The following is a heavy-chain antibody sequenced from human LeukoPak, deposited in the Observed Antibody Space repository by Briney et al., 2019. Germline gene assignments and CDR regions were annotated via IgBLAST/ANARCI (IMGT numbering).Heavy chain of an antibody. J-gene: IGHJ3*02. Sequence: PSETLSLTCTVAGGSISSYYWTWIRQPAGKGLEWIGRIYTSGSTDYNPSLKSRVTMSIDTSKNQFSLKLSSVTSADTAVYYCARAGRMAEPGTFDIWGQGTMVTVSS. V-gene: IGHV4-4*07. CDR3: ARAGRMAEPGTFDI. D-gene: IGHD6-19*01. CDR2: IYTSGST. CDR1: GGSISSYY.